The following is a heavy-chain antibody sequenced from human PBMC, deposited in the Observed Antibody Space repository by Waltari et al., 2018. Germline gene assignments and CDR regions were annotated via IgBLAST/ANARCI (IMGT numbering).Heavy chain of an antibody. CDR3: ARGGIAAAGTGDY. CDR1: GFTFSSYS. Sequence: EVQLVESGGGLVKPGGSLRLSCAASGFTFSSYSMNWVRQAPGKGLEWVSSISRSSSYIYYADSVKGRFTISRDNAKNSLYLQMNSLRAEDTAVYYCARGGIAAAGTGDYWGQGTLVTVSS. V-gene: IGHV3-21*01. J-gene: IGHJ4*02. D-gene: IGHD6-13*01. CDR2: ISRSSSYI.